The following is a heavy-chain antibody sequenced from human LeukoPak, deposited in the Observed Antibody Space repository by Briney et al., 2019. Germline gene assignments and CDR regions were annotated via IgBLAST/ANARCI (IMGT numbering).Heavy chain of an antibody. D-gene: IGHD3-10*01. Sequence: SGGSLRLSCAASGFTFSSYWMSWVRQAPGKGLEWVANIKQDGSEKYYVDYVKGRFTISRDNAKNSLYLQMNSLRAEDTAVYYCARDYYGSGSYYKRSDYYYYYYMDVWGKGTTVAISS. J-gene: IGHJ6*03. CDR2: IKQDGSEK. CDR1: GFTFSSYW. CDR3: ARDYYGSGSYYKRSDYYYYYYMDV. V-gene: IGHV3-7*01.